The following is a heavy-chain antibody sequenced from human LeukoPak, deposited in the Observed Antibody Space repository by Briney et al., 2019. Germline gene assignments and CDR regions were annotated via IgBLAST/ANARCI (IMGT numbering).Heavy chain of an antibody. Sequence: GASVNVSCKACGYTFTSYGISGVRQARGQGREWMGWISPYNGNTNYPQKLQGRVTMTTDTSTTTAYMELRSLRSDDTAVYYCASTPIQSYYYGSGSYYHWGQGTLVTVSS. CDR1: GYTFTSYG. J-gene: IGHJ4*02. CDR2: ISPYNGNT. V-gene: IGHV1-18*01. CDR3: ASTPIQSYYYGSGSYYH. D-gene: IGHD3-10*01.